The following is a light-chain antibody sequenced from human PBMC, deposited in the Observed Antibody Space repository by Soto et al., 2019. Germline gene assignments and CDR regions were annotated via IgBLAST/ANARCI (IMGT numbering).Light chain of an antibody. CDR2: EGS. J-gene: IGLJ1*01. Sequence: QSALTQPASVSGSPGQSIAISCAGSSSDVGRYNSVSWYQQHPGKAPKLMIYEGSKRPSGVSDRFSGSKSGNTASLTISGLQPEDEAAYYCCSYVGDPYVFGTGTKVTVL. V-gene: IGLV2-23*01. CDR1: SSDVGRYNS. CDR3: CSYVGDPYV.